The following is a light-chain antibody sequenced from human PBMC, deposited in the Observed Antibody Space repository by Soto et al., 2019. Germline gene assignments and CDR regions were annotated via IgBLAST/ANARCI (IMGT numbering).Light chain of an antibody. CDR3: SSYTGSSTYVV. J-gene: IGLJ2*01. Sequence: QSVLTQAASESGSPGQSITISCTGTSSDVGGYNYVSWYQQHPGKAPKLMIYDVSNRPSGVSNRFSGSKSANTASLTISGLQAEDEADYYCSSYTGSSTYVVFGGGTKVTVL. V-gene: IGLV2-14*01. CDR1: SSDVGGYNY. CDR2: DVS.